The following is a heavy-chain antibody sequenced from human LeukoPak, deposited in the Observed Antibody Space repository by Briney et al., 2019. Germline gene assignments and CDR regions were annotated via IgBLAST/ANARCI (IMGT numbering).Heavy chain of an antibody. CDR3: ARAGNTAAAGLSMDF. Sequence: SETLSLTCAVYGGSFSGYYWSWVRQPPGKGLEWIGEINHSGSTNYNPSLKSRVTISVDTSKNQFSLKLSSVTAADTAVYYCARAGNTAAAGLSMDFWGQGTLVTVSS. CDR2: INHSGST. J-gene: IGHJ4*02. CDR1: GGSFSGYY. V-gene: IGHV4-34*01. D-gene: IGHD6-13*01.